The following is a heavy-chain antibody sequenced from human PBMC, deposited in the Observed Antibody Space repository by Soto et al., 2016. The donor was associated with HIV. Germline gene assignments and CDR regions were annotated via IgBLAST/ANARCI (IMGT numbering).Heavy chain of an antibody. CDR3: ARGREDTAILDY. V-gene: IGHV1-18*04. Sequence: QVQLVQSGAEVKKPGASVKVSCKASGYSFSGYYMHWVRQAPGQGLEWMGWMSFYNGNTDYARKLQGRVTMTSDRSTNTAYLELTSLISDDTAVYYCARGREDTAILDYWGQGTLITVSS. D-gene: IGHD5-18*01. CDR2: MSFYNGNT. CDR1: GYSFSGYY. J-gene: IGHJ4*02.